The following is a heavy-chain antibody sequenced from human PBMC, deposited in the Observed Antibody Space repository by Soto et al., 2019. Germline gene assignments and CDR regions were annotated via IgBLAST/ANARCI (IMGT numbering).Heavy chain of an antibody. CDR1: GFMFSSYD. Sequence: GGSLILSCAASGFMFSSYDMSWVRQAPGKGLEWVSVVGGSGGGTFYADSVKGRFTISRDNSKNTLYLQMNSLRAEDTAVYFCVRQAKLTSVTANVGYYYGLDIWGQGTTVTVSS. V-gene: IGHV3-23*01. CDR2: VGGSGGGT. J-gene: IGHJ6*02. D-gene: IGHD4-4*01. CDR3: VRQAKLTSVTANVGYYYGLDI.